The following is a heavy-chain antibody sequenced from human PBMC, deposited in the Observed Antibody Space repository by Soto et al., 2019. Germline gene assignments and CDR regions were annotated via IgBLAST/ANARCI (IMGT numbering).Heavy chain of an antibody. J-gene: IGHJ6*02. CDR3: AMLGGWSGGSNDMDV. D-gene: IGHD6-19*01. V-gene: IGHV3-72*01. Sequence: EVQLVESGGGLVQPGGSLRLSCAASGLIFSAYHMDWVRQAPGKGLEWVGRIRRKANSYTTEYAAAVKGRFTISRDDSKNSRYVQMNSLKSEDTAVYYCAMLGGWSGGSNDMDVWGQGTTVTVSS. CDR2: IRRKANSYTT. CDR1: GLIFSAYH.